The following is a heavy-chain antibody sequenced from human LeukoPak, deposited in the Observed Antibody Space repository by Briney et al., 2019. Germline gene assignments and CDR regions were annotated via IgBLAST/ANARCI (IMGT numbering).Heavy chain of an antibody. V-gene: IGHV4-34*01. CDR1: GGSFSGYY. CDR3: ARDLGDPSSDY. Sequence: SETLSLTCAVYGGSFSGYYWSWVRQHPGKGLEWIGEINHSGSTNYNPSLKSRVTISVDTSKNQLSLKLSSVTAADTAVYYCARDLGDPSSDYWGQGTLVTVSS. CDR2: INHSGST. J-gene: IGHJ4*02.